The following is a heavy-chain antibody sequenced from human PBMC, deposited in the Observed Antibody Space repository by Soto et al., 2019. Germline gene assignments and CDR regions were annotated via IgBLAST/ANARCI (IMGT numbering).Heavy chain of an antibody. D-gene: IGHD1-26*01. Sequence: GGSLRLSCTASGFTLSSYVMHWVRQAPGKGLVWVSSISSTTNCKCYADSVKGRFTISRDNAKNSLYLQMNSLRAEDTAVYYCARDGGGGSGSYRFQHWGPGTLVTVSS. CDR2: ISSTTNCK. V-gene: IGHV3-21*01. CDR3: ARDGGGGSGSYRFQH. J-gene: IGHJ1*01. CDR1: GFTLSSYV.